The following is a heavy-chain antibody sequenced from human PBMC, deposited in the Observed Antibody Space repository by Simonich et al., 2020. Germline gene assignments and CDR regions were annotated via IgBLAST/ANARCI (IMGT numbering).Heavy chain of an antibody. CDR1: GYTFTSYD. CDR3: ARARYCSSTSCYNWFDP. Sequence: QVQLVQSGAEVKKPGASVKVSCKASGYTFTSYDINWVRQATGQGHEWMEWKNPNSGNTGYAKKFQGRVTITRNTSISTAYMELSSLRSEDTAVYYCARARYCSSTSCYNWFDPWGQGTLVTVSS. J-gene: IGHJ5*02. V-gene: IGHV1-8*03. CDR2: KNPNSGNT. D-gene: IGHD2-2*01.